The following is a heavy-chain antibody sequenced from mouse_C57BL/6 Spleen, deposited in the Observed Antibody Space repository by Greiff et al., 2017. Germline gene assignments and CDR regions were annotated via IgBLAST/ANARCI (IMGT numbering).Heavy chain of an antibody. CDR2: IYPGDGDT. D-gene: IGHD2-3*01. CDR3: ARSSYDGQAWFAY. V-gene: IGHV1-82*01. Sequence: VKLVESGPELVKPGASVKISCKASGYAFSSSWMNWVKQRPGKGLEWIGRIYPGDGDTNYNGKFKGKATLTADKSSSTAYMQLSSLTSEDSAVYFCARSSYDGQAWFAYWGQGTLVTVSA. J-gene: IGHJ3*01. CDR1: GYAFSSSW.